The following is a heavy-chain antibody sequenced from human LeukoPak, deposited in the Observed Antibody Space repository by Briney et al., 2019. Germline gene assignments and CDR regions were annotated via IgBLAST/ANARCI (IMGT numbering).Heavy chain of an antibody. CDR3: ARGMSPGYSGYDHLKH. J-gene: IGHJ4*02. V-gene: IGHV1-8*01. Sequence: VASVKVSCKASGYTFGSYDIHWVRQATGQGLEWMGWMNPDSGNTVYAQKLQGRVTMTTSTSITTAYMELSSLGSEDTAVYYCARGMSPGYSGYDHLKHWGQGTLVTVSS. CDR1: GYTFGSYD. CDR2: MNPDSGNT. D-gene: IGHD5-12*01.